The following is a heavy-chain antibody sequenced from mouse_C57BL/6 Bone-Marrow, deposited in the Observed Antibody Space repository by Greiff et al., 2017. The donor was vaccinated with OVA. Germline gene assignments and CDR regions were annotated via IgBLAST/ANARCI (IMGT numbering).Heavy chain of an antibody. CDR3: AIITTVVGPGAMDY. CDR2: IYPGGGYT. V-gene: IGHV1-63*01. J-gene: IGHJ4*01. CDR1: GYTFTNYW. Sequence: VQLQQSGAELVRPGPSVKMSCKASGYTFTNYWIGWAKQRPGHGLEWIGDIYPGGGYTNYNEKFKGKATLTADKSSSTAYMQFSSLTSEDSAIYYCAIITTVVGPGAMDYWGQGTSVTVS. D-gene: IGHD1-1*01.